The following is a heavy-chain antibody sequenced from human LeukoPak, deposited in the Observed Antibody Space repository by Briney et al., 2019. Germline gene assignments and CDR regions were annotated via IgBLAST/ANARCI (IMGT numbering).Heavy chain of an antibody. CDR2: IYTSGST. J-gene: IGHJ4*02. CDR1: GGSISSYY. V-gene: IGHV4-4*07. Sequence: PSETLSLTCTVSGGSISSYYWSWIRQPAGKGLEWIRRIYTSGSTNYNPSLKSRVTMSVDTSKNQFSLKLSSVTAADTAVYYCASTYYDFWSGSQGDFDYWGQGTLVTVSS. CDR3: ASTYYDFWSGSQGDFDY. D-gene: IGHD3-3*01.